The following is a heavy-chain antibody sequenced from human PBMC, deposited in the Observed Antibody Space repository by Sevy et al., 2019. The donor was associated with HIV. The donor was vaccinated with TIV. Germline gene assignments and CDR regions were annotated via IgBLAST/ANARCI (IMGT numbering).Heavy chain of an antibody. V-gene: IGHV3-9*01. CDR3: EKGKKFITQSGFHFYYGMNV. CDR1: NLTFEDYA. Sequence: GGSLRLSCAASNLTFEDYAMHWVRRAPGKGLEWVSGISWNGADIGFAGSVKGRFTISRDNAKSSVYLQINSLTPEDTGVYYFEKGKKFITQSGFHFYYGMNVWGQGTTVNVSS. CDR2: ISWNGADI. D-gene: IGHD3-10*01. J-gene: IGHJ6*02.